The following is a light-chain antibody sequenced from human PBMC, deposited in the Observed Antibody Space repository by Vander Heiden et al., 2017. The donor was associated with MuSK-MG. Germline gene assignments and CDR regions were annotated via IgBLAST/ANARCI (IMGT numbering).Light chain of an antibody. Sequence: QSALTQSPSASGSPGQSVTISCTGTSSDVGDSDHVSWYQQYPGRAPKLIIYEVSKRPSGVPDRFSGSKSGNTASLTVSGLQAEDEAYYYCHSYARTNIVFGGGTRLTVL. CDR1: SSDVGDSDH. J-gene: IGLJ2*01. CDR2: EVS. CDR3: HSYARTNIV. V-gene: IGLV2-8*01.